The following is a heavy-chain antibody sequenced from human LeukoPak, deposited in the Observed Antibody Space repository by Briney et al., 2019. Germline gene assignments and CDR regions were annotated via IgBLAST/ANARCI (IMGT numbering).Heavy chain of an antibody. V-gene: IGHV3-48*02. CDR3: VRDPDALDF. CDR1: GLTFSTCT. Sequence: GGSLRLSCATSGLTFSTCTMSWVRQAPGKGLEWVSYIRSSGSPIYYADSVRGRFTISRDNAKNSLYLQMNSLRDEDTAVYYCVRDPDALDFWGQGTPVTVSS. CDR2: IRSSGSPI. J-gene: IGHJ4*02.